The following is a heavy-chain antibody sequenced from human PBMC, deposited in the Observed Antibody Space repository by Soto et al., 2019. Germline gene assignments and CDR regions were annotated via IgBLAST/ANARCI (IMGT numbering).Heavy chain of an antibody. CDR1: GFTFSSYA. Sequence: PGGSLRLSCAASGFTFSSYAMSWVRQAPGKGLEWVSAISGSGGSTYYADSVKGRFTISRDNSNNTLYLQMNSLRAEDTAVYYCAKLTIFGVVIIYYFDYWGQGTLVTVSS. V-gene: IGHV3-23*01. J-gene: IGHJ4*02. CDR2: ISGSGGST. D-gene: IGHD3-3*01. CDR3: AKLTIFGVVIIYYFDY.